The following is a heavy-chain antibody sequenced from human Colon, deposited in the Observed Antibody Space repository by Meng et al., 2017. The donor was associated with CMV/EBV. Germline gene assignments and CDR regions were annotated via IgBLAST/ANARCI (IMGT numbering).Heavy chain of an antibody. V-gene: IGHV1-69*02. CDR2: ITPILGVA. CDR3: ARGGGGTGIDY. Sequence: SCKVSGGTFGSFTLNWVRQAPGQGLEWMGRITPILGVANSAQKLQGRVTITADKRTDTAYMELTRLKSEDTGVYYCARGGGGTGIDYWGRGTLVTVSS. J-gene: IGHJ4*02. D-gene: IGHD3-16*01. CDR1: GGTFGSFT.